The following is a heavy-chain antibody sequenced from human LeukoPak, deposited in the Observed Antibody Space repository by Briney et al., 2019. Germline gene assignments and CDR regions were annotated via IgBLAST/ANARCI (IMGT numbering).Heavy chain of an antibody. CDR1: GFTFSHYS. Sequence: PGGSLRLSCAVSGFTFSHYSMSWVRQAPGKGLEWVANIKQDGSEKNYVASVKGRFTISRDNAKNSLYLQMNSLRADDTAVYYCARDRDTVYGVVIIPNSDYWGQGTLVTVSS. D-gene: IGHD3-3*01. J-gene: IGHJ4*02. V-gene: IGHV3-7*01. CDR2: IKQDGSEK. CDR3: ARDRDTVYGVVIIPNSDY.